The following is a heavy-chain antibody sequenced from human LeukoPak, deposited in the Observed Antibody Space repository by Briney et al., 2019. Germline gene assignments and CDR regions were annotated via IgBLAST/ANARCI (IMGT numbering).Heavy chain of an antibody. CDR1: GFTFSSYA. Sequence: GGSLRLSCAASGFTFSSYAMSWVRQAPGKGLEWVSAISSSGGSTYYADSVKGRFTISRDNSKNTLYLQMNSLRAEDTAVYYCAKDRPGGIRYYDSTLYFDYWGQGTLVTVPS. CDR3: AKDRPGGIRYYDSTLYFDY. CDR2: ISSSGGST. V-gene: IGHV3-23*01. D-gene: IGHD3-22*01. J-gene: IGHJ4*02.